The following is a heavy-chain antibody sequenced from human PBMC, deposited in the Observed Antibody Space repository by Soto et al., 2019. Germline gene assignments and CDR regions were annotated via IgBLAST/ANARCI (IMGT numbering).Heavy chain of an antibody. CDR3: ARDLAAVPRAFDY. J-gene: IGHJ4*02. Sequence: SETLSLTCTVSGGSISSYFCIWVRQPPGKGLEWIGSVYYTGTTDYNPSLKSRVTISVDTSKTQFSLNLRSVTAADTAVYYCARDLAAVPRAFDYWGRGTLVTVSS. CDR1: GGSISSYF. V-gene: IGHV4-59*01. CDR2: VYYTGTT. D-gene: IGHD6-13*01.